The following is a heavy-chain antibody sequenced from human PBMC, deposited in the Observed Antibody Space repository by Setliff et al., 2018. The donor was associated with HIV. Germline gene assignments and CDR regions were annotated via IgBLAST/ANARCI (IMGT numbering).Heavy chain of an antibody. D-gene: IGHD3-10*01. CDR2: IDDSGRT. CDR1: DASYSGTNHY. CDR3: VRQAFYYASGTYSHFYMDV. Sequence: SETLSLTCTLSDASYSGTNHYWGWIRQPPGKGLEWIGSIDDSGRTYYSPSLKSRVTSSVDPSKIQFSQKLSSVAAADTAVYYCVRQAFYYASGTYSHFYMDVWGKGIAVTVSS. V-gene: IGHV4-39*01. J-gene: IGHJ6*03.